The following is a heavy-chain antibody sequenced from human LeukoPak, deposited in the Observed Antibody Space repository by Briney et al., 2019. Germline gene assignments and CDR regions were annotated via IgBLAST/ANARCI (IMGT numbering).Heavy chain of an antibody. CDR1: GASIGSGPYY. J-gene: IGHJ5*02. D-gene: IGHD5/OR15-5a*01. CDR3: ARDVNDKNLEALDP. CDR2: LYTSGTT. V-gene: IGHV4-61*02. Sequence: PSETLSLTCTVSGASIGSGPYYWTRIRQPAGKGLEWIGGLYTSGTTNYNPSLKSRVRMSADTSKNQFSLELTSVTAADTAVYYCARDVNDKNLEALDPWGQGTLVTVSS.